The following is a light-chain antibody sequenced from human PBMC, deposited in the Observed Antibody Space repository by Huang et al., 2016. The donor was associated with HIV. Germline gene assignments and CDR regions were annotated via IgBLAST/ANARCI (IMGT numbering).Light chain of an antibody. CDR1: QSLLHSGGKTY. CDR3: MQGIHPIT. V-gene: IGKV2-29*02. Sequence: IVLTQTPLSLSVTPGQPASISCESSQSLLHSGGKTYLHWYLQRPGQSPHLLIYEVSSRFSGEPDRFSGSGSGTDFTLKISRVEAEDVGVYLCMQGIHPITFGQGTRLDIK. J-gene: IGKJ5*01. CDR2: EVS.